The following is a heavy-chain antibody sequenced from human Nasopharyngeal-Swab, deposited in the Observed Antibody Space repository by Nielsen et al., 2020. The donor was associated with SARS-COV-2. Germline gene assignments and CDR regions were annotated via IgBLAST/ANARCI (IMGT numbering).Heavy chain of an antibody. J-gene: IGHJ6*02. CDR1: GVSISSGDNY. V-gene: IGHV4-30-4*01. CDR2: IYYSGST. D-gene: IGHD3-10*01. Sequence: SETLSLTCTVSGVSISSGDNYWSWIRQPPGKGLEWIGYIYYSGSTYYSPSLKSRVTISVDTSKNQFSLKLSSVTAADTAVYYCARAFPQGIIIRDYYYGMDVWGQGTTVTVSS. CDR3: ARAFPQGIIIRDYYYGMDV.